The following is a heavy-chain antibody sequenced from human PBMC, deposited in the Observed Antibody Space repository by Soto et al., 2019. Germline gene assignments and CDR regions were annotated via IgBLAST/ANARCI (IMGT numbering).Heavy chain of an antibody. V-gene: IGHV4-39*07. CDR1: GGSISSSSYY. CDR3: AREFRSILRGPYYYYGMDV. J-gene: IGHJ6*02. D-gene: IGHD3-10*01. CDR2: IYYSGST. Sequence: SETLSLTCTVSGGSISSSSYYWGWIRQPPGKGLEWIGSIYYSGSTYYNPSLKSRVTISVDKSKNQFSLKLSSVTAADTAVYYCAREFRSILRGPYYYYGMDVWGQGTTVTVSS.